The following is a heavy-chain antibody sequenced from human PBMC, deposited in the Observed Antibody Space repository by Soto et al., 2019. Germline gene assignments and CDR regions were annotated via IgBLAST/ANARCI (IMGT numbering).Heavy chain of an antibody. CDR2: ISYDGSNK. CDR1: GFTFSSYA. D-gene: IGHD3-22*01. Sequence: PGGSLRLSCAASGFTFSSYAMHWVRQAPGKGLEWVAVISYDGSNKYYADSVKGRFTISRDNSKNTLYLQMNSLRAEDTAVYYCARDPTMIVVVIREYYFDYWGQGTLVTVSS. CDR3: ARDPTMIVVVIREYYFDY. J-gene: IGHJ4*02. V-gene: IGHV3-30-3*01.